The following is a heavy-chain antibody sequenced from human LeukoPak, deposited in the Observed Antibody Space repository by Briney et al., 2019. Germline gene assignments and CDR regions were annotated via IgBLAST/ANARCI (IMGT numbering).Heavy chain of an antibody. D-gene: IGHD6-13*01. V-gene: IGHV3-21*04. CDR3: AKSGQQLEHYFDY. Sequence: NTGGSLRLSCAASGFTFTPYNMNWVRQAPGKGLEWVSSISSSSTYIFYADSVKGRFTISRDNSKNTLYLQMNSLRAEDTAVYYCAKSGQQLEHYFDYWGQGTLVTVSS. CDR2: ISSSSTYI. J-gene: IGHJ4*02. CDR1: GFTFTPYN.